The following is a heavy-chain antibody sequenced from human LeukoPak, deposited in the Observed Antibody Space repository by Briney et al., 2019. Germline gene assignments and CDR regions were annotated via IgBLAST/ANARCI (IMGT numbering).Heavy chain of an antibody. CDR1: GFTFSSDG. J-gene: IGHJ6*04. CDR2: ISGSGGST. Sequence: GGSLRLSCAASGFTFSSDGMCWVRQAPGKGLEWVSAISGSGGSTYYADSVKGRFTISRDNAKNSLYLQMNSLRAEDTAVYYCAELGITMIGGVWGKGTTVTISS. D-gene: IGHD3-10*02. V-gene: IGHV3-23*01. CDR3: AELGITMIGGV.